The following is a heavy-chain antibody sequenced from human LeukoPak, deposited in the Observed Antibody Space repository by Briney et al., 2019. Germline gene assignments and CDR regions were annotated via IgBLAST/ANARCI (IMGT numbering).Heavy chain of an antibody. CDR1: GYTFTSYY. CDR3: ARDYLMVGVAGTYFQH. J-gene: IGHJ1*01. CDR2: INPSGGST. V-gene: IGHV1-46*01. D-gene: IGHD6-19*01. Sequence: ASVKVSCKASGYTFTSYYMHWVRQAPGQGLEWMGIINPSGGSTSYAQKFQGRVTMTRDMSTSTVYMELSSLRSEDTAVYYCARDYLMVGVAGTYFQHWGQGTLVTVSS.